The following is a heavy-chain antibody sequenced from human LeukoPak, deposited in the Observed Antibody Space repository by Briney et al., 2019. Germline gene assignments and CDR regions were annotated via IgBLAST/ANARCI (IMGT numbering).Heavy chain of an antibody. CDR1: GGSISSYY. J-gene: IGHJ5*02. CDR3: ARGDYGSGTYLWGS. CDR2: IYTSGST. V-gene: IGHV4-4*07. Sequence: KTSETLSLTCTVSGGSISSYYWSWIRQPAGKGLEWIGRIYTSGSTNYNPSLKSRVTISVDTSQNQFSLQLTSVTAADTAVYYCARGDYGSGTYLWGSWGQGILVTVSP. D-gene: IGHD3-10*01.